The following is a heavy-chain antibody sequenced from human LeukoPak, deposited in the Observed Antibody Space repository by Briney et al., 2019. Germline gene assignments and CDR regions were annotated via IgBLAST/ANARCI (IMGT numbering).Heavy chain of an antibody. V-gene: IGHV3-23*01. D-gene: IGHD6-13*01. CDR3: AKARIAAAGTGAFDV. CDR1: GFTVSSYG. Sequence: GGSLRLSCAASGFTVSSYGMTWVRQAPGKGLEWVSAFSATDGSAQYAESVKGRFTISRDNSKNSLYLQMNSLRDEDTAVYYCAKARIAAAGTGAFDVWGQGAMVTVSS. CDR2: FSATDGSA. J-gene: IGHJ3*01.